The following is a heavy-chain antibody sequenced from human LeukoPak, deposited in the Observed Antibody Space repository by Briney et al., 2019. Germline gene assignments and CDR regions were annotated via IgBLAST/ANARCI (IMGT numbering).Heavy chain of an antibody. V-gene: IGHV3-11*04. J-gene: IGHJ4*02. CDR1: GFTFSDYY. CDR2: ITNRGDTV. Sequence: GGPLRLSCAASGFTFSDYYMTWVRQAPGKGLEWLSYITNRGDTVFYADSVKGRFTVSRDNAKNSLYLQMNSLRAEDTAVYYCARRTGSYYDSSGYPDYWGQGTLVTVSS. CDR3: ARRTGSYYDSSGYPDY. D-gene: IGHD3-22*01.